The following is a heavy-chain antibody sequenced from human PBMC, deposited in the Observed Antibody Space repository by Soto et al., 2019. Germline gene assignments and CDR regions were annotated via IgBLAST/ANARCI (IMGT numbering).Heavy chain of an antibody. D-gene: IGHD3-10*01. CDR3: ARGITMVRGAFYYYGMDV. V-gene: IGHV1-69*01. J-gene: IGHJ6*02. CDR1: GGTFSSYA. Sequence: SVKFFCKASGGTFSSYAISWVRQAPGQGLEWMGGIIPIFGTANYAQKFQGRVTITADESTSTAYMELSSLRSEDTAVYYCARGITMVRGAFYYYGMDVWGQGTTVTVSS. CDR2: IIPIFGTA.